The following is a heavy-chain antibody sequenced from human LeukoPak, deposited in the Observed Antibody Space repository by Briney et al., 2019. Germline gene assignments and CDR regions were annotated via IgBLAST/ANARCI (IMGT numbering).Heavy chain of an antibody. D-gene: IGHD6-13*01. Sequence: EASVKVSCKASGYTFTSYGISRVRQAPGQGLEWMGWISAYNGNTNYAQKLQGRVTMTTDTSTSTAYMELRSLRSDDTAVYYCARVIWYSSSWYGDYWGQGTLVTVSS. CDR2: ISAYNGNT. V-gene: IGHV1-18*04. CDR1: GYTFTSYG. J-gene: IGHJ4*02. CDR3: ARVIWYSSSWYGDY.